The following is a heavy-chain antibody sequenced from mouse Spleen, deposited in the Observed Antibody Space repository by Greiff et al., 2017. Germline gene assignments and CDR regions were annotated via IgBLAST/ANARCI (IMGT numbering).Heavy chain of an antibody. J-gene: IGHJ2*01. CDR2: ISSGGSYT. Sequence: EVKLQESGGGLVKPGGSLKLSCAASGFTFSSYAMSWVRQTPEKRLEWVATISSGGSYTYYPDSVKGRFTISRDNAKNTLYLQMSSLRSEDTAMYYCARQGGYDYEENYFDYWGQGTTLTVSS. CDR3: ARQGGYDYEENYFDY. CDR1: GFTFSSYA. V-gene: IGHV5-9-3*01. D-gene: IGHD2-4*01.